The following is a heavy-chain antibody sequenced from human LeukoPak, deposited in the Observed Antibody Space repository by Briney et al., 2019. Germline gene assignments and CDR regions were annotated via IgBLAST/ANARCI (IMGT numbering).Heavy chain of an antibody. CDR3: ARVNSSGWYDFID. D-gene: IGHD6-19*01. Sequence: ASVKVSCKASGYTFTSYAMRWVRQAPGERLEWMGWINAGNGNTKYSQKFQGRVTITRDTSASTAYMELSSLRSEDTAVYYCARVNSSGWYDFIDWGQGTLVTVSS. J-gene: IGHJ4*02. CDR2: INAGNGNT. V-gene: IGHV1-3*01. CDR1: GYTFTSYA.